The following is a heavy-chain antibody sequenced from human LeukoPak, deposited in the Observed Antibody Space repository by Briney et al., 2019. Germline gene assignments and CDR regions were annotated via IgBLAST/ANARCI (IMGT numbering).Heavy chain of an antibody. CDR1: GYTFTSYY. Sequence: GASVKVSCKASGYTFTSYYMHWVRQAPGQGLEWMGWINPNSGGTNYAQKFQGRVTMTRDTSISTAYMELSRLRSDDTAVYYCARDHGLSYYYDSSGHEALDVWGKGTTVTVSS. D-gene: IGHD3-22*01. V-gene: IGHV1-2*02. J-gene: IGHJ6*04. CDR3: ARDHGLSYYYDSSGHEALDV. CDR2: INPNSGGT.